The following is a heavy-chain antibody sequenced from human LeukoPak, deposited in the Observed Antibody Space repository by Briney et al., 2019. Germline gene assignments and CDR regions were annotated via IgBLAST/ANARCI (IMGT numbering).Heavy chain of an antibody. CDR3: ARFGRSGSYYKALDY. V-gene: IGHV1-58*02. CDR2: IVVGSGNT. J-gene: IGHJ4*02. D-gene: IGHD3-10*01. CDR1: VFTFTSSA. Sequence: SVKVSCKASVFTFTSSAMQWVRQARGQRLEWIGWIVVGSGNTNYAQKFQERVTITRDMSTSTAYMELRSLRSDDTAVYYCARFGRSGSYYKALDYWGQGTLVTVSS.